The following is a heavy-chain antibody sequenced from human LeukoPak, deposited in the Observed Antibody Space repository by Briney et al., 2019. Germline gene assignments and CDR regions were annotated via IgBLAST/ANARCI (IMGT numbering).Heavy chain of an antibody. CDR1: GFSFITYW. Sequence: GGSLRLSCAASGFSFITYWMGWVRQAPGKGLEWVANIRHDGGETYYVGSVKGRFTISRDNAKNTLYLQMNSLRAEDTAVYYCARGLPGHTSSMGYWGQGILVTVSS. D-gene: IGHD6-6*01. CDR2: IRHDGGET. CDR3: ARGLPGHTSSMGY. V-gene: IGHV3-7*01. J-gene: IGHJ4*02.